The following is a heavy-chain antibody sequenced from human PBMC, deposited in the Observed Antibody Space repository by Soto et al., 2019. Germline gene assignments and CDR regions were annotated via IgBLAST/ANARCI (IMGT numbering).Heavy chain of an antibody. Sequence: QVQLVESGGGVVQPGRSLRLSCAASGFTFSSYAMHWVRQAPGKGLERVAVISYDGSNKYYADSVKGRFTISRDNSKNTLYLQMNSLRAEDTAVYYGARGVVVVSNFDYWGQGTLVTVSS. CDR3: ARGVVVVSNFDY. J-gene: IGHJ4*02. CDR1: GFTFSSYA. D-gene: IGHD2-21*01. CDR2: ISYDGSNK. V-gene: IGHV3-30-3*01.